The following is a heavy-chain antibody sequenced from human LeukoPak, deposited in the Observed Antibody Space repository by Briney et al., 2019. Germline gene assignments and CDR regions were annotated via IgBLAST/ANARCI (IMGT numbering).Heavy chain of an antibody. CDR2: IRPTDGTT. CDR3: VRGQTSLDNWFDP. Sequence: GGSLRLSCEASGFTFSNYGMNWVRQAPGKGLEWVSYIRPTDGTTHYTDAVEGRFTISRDNVKNSLSLQMTSLRVDDSAIYYCVRGQTSLDNWFDPRGQGTLVIVSS. V-gene: IGHV3-48*01. J-gene: IGHJ5*02. CDR1: GFTFSNYG.